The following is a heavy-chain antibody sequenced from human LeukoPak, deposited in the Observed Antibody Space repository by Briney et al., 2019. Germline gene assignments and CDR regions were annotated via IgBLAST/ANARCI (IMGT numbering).Heavy chain of an antibody. J-gene: IGHJ4*02. CDR2: ISGSGDTT. V-gene: IGHV3-23*01. CDR1: GFTFSSYA. Sequence: GGSLRLSCAASGFTFSSYAMSWVRQAPGKGLEWVSAISGSGDTTYYADSVKGRFTISRDNSKNTLYLQMNSLRAEDTAVYYCARDRIYCSGGSCPSGYFDYWGQGTLVTVSS. D-gene: IGHD2-15*01. CDR3: ARDRIYCSGGSCPSGYFDY.